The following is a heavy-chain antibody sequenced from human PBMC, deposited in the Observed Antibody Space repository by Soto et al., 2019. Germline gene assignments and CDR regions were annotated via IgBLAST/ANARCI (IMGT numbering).Heavy chain of an antibody. CDR1: GFTFSSYG. J-gene: IGHJ4*02. D-gene: IGHD1-26*01. CDR3: ARESLVGLAY. CDR2: IWYDGSNK. Sequence: QVQLVESGGGVVQPGRSLRLSCAASGFTFSSYGMHWVRQAPGKGLEWVAVIWYDGSNKYYADSVKGRFTISRDNSKNTLYLKMNSLRAEDTAVYYVARESLVGLAYWGQGTLVTVSS. V-gene: IGHV3-33*01.